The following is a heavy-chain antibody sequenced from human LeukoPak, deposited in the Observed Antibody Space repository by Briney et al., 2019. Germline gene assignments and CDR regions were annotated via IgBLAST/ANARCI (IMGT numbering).Heavy chain of an antibody. V-gene: IGHV3-23*01. J-gene: IGHJ4*02. Sequence: GGSLRLSCAASGFTFSSYGLSWVRQAPGKGLEWVSAISVSGGSTYYADSVKGRFTISRDNSKNTLYLRMNTLRAEDTAVYYCAKDLIRGAAAYCFDYWGQGTLVTVSS. CDR2: ISVSGGST. D-gene: IGHD2-21*01. CDR1: GFTFSSYG. CDR3: AKDLIRGAAAYCFDY.